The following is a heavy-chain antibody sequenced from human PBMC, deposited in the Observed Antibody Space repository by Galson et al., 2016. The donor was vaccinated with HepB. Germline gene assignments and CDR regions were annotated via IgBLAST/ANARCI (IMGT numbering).Heavy chain of an antibody. Sequence: SVKVSCKASGYSFLNYGISWVRQAPGQGLEWMGRIRTHNGNTNYAQKVQGRVTLTADTSTTTVYMELRSLRPDDTAIYFCAKPQDTIRYYYHALDVWGQGTTVTVSS. CDR1: GYSFLNYG. CDR3: AKPQDTIRYYYHALDV. J-gene: IGHJ6*02. V-gene: IGHV1-18*04. D-gene: IGHD1-14*01. CDR2: IRTHNGNT.